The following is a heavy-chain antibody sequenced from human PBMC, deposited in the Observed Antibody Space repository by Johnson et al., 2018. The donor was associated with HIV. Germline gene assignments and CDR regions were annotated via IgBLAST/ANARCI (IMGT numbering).Heavy chain of an antibody. Sequence: VQLVESGGGLVQPGRSLRLSCAASGFTFDDYAMHWVRQAPGKGLEWVSGISWNGGRTGYADSVKGRFTISRDNAKNSLYLQMNSLRAEDTALYYCARDGHSSSWNAFDIWGQGTMVTVSS. V-gene: IGHV3-9*01. D-gene: IGHD6-13*01. CDR1: GFTFDDYA. J-gene: IGHJ3*02. CDR2: ISWNGGRT. CDR3: ARDGHSSSWNAFDI.